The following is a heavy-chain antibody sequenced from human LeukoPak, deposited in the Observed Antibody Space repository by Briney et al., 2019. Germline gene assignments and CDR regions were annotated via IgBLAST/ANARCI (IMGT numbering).Heavy chain of an antibody. Sequence: PGGSLRLSCAASGFSFSSYWMSWVRQAPGKGLEWVANTNQGGSAKNYVDSVRGRFTISRDNAENSLCLQMNSLRAEDTAVYYCAREGFLDYWGQGTLVTVSS. CDR2: TNQGGSAK. J-gene: IGHJ4*02. D-gene: IGHD2/OR15-2a*01. V-gene: IGHV3-7*01. CDR3: AREGFLDY. CDR1: GFSFSSYW.